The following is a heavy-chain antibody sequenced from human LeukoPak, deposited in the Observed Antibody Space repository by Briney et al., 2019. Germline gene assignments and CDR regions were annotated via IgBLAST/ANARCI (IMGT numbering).Heavy chain of an antibody. J-gene: IGHJ4*02. V-gene: IGHV1-8*01. D-gene: IGHD2-15*01. CDR1: GYTFTSYD. CDR2: MNPNSGNT. CDR3: VRGPAGRGSGHADY. Sequence: ASVKVSCKASGYTFTSYDINWVRQATGQGLEWMGWMNPNSGNTGYAQKFQGRVTMTRNTSISTAYMELSSLRSEDTAVYYCVRGPAGRGSGHADYWGQGTLVTVSS.